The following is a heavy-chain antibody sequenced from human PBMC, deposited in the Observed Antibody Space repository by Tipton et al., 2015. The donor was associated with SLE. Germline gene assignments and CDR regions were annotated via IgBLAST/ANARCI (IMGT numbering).Heavy chain of an antibody. D-gene: IGHD3-16*01. CDR3: ARDAHYDYVWGSAFDAFDI. Sequence: LRLSCTVSGGSISSYYWSWIRQPAGKGLEWIGRIYTSGSTNYNPSLKSRVTMSVDTSKNQFSLKLSSVTAADTAVYYCARDAHYDYVWGSAFDAFDIWGQGTMVTVSS. V-gene: IGHV4-4*07. CDR2: IYTSGST. J-gene: IGHJ3*02. CDR1: GGSISSYY.